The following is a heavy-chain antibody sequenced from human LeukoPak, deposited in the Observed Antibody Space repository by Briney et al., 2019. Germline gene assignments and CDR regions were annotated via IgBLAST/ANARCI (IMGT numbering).Heavy chain of an antibody. V-gene: IGHV1-18*01. CDR3: ARDLIPLWFGELLSHLDY. D-gene: IGHD3-10*01. CDR2: ISPSNGNT. Sequence: ASVKVSCKASGYTFNNYGISWVRQAPGQGLEWMGWISPSNGNTYYAQNLKGRVTVTTDTSTSTAYMELRSLRSDDTAVYYCARDLIPLWFGELLSHLDYWGQGTLVTVSS. J-gene: IGHJ4*02. CDR1: GYTFNNYG.